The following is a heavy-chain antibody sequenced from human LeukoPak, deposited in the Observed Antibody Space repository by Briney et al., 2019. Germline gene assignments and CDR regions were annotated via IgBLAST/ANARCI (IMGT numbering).Heavy chain of an antibody. CDR2: INHSGST. CDR3: ARGVNSSGWYTPFPFDY. D-gene: IGHD6-19*01. CDR1: GGSFSGYY. V-gene: IGHV4-34*01. J-gene: IGHJ4*02. Sequence: SGTLSLTCAVYGGSFSGYYWSWIRQPPGKGLEWIGEINHSGSTNYNPSLKSRVTISVDTSKNQFSLKLSSVTAADTAVYYCARGVNSSGWYTPFPFDYWGQGTLVTVSS.